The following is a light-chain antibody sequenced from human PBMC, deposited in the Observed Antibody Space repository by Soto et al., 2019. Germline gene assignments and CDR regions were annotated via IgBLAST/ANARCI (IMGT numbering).Light chain of an antibody. V-gene: IGLV2-11*01. CDR3: CSYAGTFTYV. J-gene: IGLJ1*01. CDR1: SSDVGGYNY. CDR2: AVT. Sequence: QSALTQPRSVSGSPGQSVTISCTGTSSDVGGYNYVSWFQQHPGKAPKLMIYAVTERPSGVSDRFSGSKSGNTASLTISGLQAEDEADYYCCSYAGTFTYVFGTGTKVTVL.